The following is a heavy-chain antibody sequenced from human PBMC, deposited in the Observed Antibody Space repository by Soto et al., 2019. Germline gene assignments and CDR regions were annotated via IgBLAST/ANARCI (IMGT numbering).Heavy chain of an antibody. CDR3: AREGPPEIAWFDP. CDR1: GGTFSIYT. J-gene: IGHJ5*02. CDR2: SA. Sequence: QVQLVQSGAEVKKPGSSVKVSCKASGGTFSIYTISWVRQAPGQGLEWMGGSANSAQKFQGRLTVTADESTSTVYLELSSLTSEDTAVYYCAREGPPEIAWFDPGGQGTLVSVSS. V-gene: IGHV1-69*01. D-gene: IGHD2-21*01.